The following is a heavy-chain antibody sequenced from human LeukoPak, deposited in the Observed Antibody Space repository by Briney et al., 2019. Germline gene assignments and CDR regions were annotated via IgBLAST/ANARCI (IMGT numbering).Heavy chain of an antibody. V-gene: IGHV3-23*01. Sequence: PGGSLRLSCAASGFIFSTYAVTWVRQAPGKGLEWVSGISGSGGSTFYADSVKGRFTISRDNSKNTLYLQMNRLRAEDTAVYYCARDIGCSSSSCYGKDVWGQGTTVTVSS. J-gene: IGHJ6*02. CDR2: ISGSGGST. D-gene: IGHD2-2*01. CDR1: GFIFSTYA. CDR3: ARDIGCSSSSCYGKDV.